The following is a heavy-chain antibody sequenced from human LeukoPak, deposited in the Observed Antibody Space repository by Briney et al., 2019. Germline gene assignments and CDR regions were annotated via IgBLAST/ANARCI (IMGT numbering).Heavy chain of an antibody. D-gene: IGHD3-22*01. Sequence: SETLSLTCTVSGGSISSYYWSWIRQPPGKGLEWIGYIYYSGSTNYNPSLKSRVTISVDTSKNQFSLKLSSVTAADTAVYYCARGGNYYDSSGEFDYWGQGTLVTVSS. CDR1: GGSISSYY. CDR2: IYYSGST. J-gene: IGHJ4*02. V-gene: IGHV4-59*01. CDR3: ARGGNYYDSSGEFDY.